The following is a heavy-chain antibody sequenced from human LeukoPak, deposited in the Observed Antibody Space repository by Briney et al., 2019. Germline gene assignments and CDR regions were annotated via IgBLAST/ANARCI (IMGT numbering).Heavy chain of an antibody. J-gene: IGHJ5*02. CDR3: AREGYYDSRGYYTNWFDP. CDR1: GGSISSYY. Sequence: PSETLSLTCTVSGGSISSYYWSWIRQPPGKGLEWIGYIYYSGSTNYNPSLRSRVTISVDTSKNQFSLKLSSVTAADTAVYYCAREGYYDSRGYYTNWFDPWGQGTLVTVSS. V-gene: IGHV4-59*01. D-gene: IGHD3-22*01. CDR2: IYYSGST.